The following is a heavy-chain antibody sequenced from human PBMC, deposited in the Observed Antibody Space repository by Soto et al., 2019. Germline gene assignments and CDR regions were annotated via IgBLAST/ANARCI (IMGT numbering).Heavy chain of an antibody. CDR2: IYSGGST. CDR3: ARKRSGPTVTTGWFDP. Sequence: GGSLRLSCAASGFTVSSNYMSWVRQAPGKGLEWVSVIYSGGSTYYADSVKGRFTISRDNSKNTLYLQMNSLRAEDTAVYYCARKRSGPTVTTGWFDPWGQGTLVTSPQ. V-gene: IGHV3-53*01. J-gene: IGHJ5*02. CDR1: GFTVSSNY. D-gene: IGHD4-17*01.